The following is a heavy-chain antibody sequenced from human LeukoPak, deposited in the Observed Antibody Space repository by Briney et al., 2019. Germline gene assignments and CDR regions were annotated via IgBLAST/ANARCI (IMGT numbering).Heavy chain of an antibody. Sequence: AGGSLRLSCAASTFTFSTYWMGWVRQAPGKGREWVAYIKEYVNEIHYVDSVKGRFTISRDNTKTSMYLQMNSLRAEDTSVYECARPYFRTGSYFENRGQGKPVTASS. CDR1: TFTFSTYW. V-gene: IGHV3-7*01. D-gene: IGHD3/OR15-3a*01. CDR3: ARPYFRTGSYFEN. J-gene: IGHJ4*02. CDR2: IKEYVNEI.